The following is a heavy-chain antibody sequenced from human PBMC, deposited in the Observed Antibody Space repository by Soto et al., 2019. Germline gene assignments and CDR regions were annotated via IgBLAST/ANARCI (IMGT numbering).Heavy chain of an antibody. CDR1: GGSINRVNW. CDR2: MHPVGST. V-gene: IGHV4-4*02. J-gene: IGHJ6*01. D-gene: IGHD1-1*01. CDR3: ARHGHNIYGFDV. Sequence: QVQPQESGPGLVKPSDTLSLTCAVSGGSINRVNWWSWVRQSPGKGLEWIGEMHPVGSTNYNPSLKSRVTVSMDKARNQFALKMISVTAADTAVYFCARHGHNIYGFDVWGRGTTVTISS.